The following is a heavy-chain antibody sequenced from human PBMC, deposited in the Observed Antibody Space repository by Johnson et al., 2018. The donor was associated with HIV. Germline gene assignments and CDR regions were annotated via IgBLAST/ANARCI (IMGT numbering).Heavy chain of an antibody. J-gene: IGHJ3*02. CDR3: AKPPFYAFDI. V-gene: IGHV3-23*04. CDR2: ISGSGGST. CDR1: GITFSDYY. Sequence: VQLVESGGGLVKPGGSLRLSCAASGITFSDYYMSWVRQAPGKGLEWVSAISGSGGSTYYADSVKGRFTISRDNSKNTLYLQMNSLRAEDTAVYYCAKPPFYAFDIWGQGTMVTVSS.